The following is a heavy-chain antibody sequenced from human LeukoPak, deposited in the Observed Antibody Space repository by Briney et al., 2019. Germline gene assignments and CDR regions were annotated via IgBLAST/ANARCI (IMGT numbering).Heavy chain of an antibody. D-gene: IGHD2-15*01. J-gene: IGHJ4*02. Sequence: WGSLRLSCTASGFTFSSYWMSWIRQAQGPGMELVANIKQDGSEKYYVDSVMGRFTISRDNAKNSLYLQMNSLRAEDTAVYYCARVGSGDCSDYWGQGTLVTVSS. CDR1: GFTFSSYW. V-gene: IGHV3-7*03. CDR3: ARVGSGDCSDY. CDR2: IKQDGSEK.